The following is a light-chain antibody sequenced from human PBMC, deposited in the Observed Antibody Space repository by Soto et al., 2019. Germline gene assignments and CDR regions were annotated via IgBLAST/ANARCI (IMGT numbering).Light chain of an antibody. CDR3: QQGHNWPLT. Sequence: IVLTQSPATLSVSPGEGVTLSCRASENVGTNLAWYELKVGQAPRLLIYGSSTRATGIPDTFSGSGSGTEFTLSISSLQSEDFAVYYCQQGHNWPLTFGQGTRLEI. J-gene: IGKJ2*01. CDR2: GSS. V-gene: IGKV3D-15*01. CDR1: ENVGTN.